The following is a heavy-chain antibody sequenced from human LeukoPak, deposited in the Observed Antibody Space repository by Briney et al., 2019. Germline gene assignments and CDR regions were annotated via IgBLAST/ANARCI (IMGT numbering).Heavy chain of an antibody. CDR3: ARGSPSYGDGPKARHLDY. Sequence: SETLSLTCAVYGGSFSGYYWSWIRQPPGKGLEWIGEINHSGSTNYNPSLKSRVTISVDTSKNQFSLKLSSVTAADTAVYYCARGSPSYGDGPKARHLDYWGQGTLVTVSS. V-gene: IGHV4-34*01. D-gene: IGHD4-17*01. CDR1: GGSFSGYY. CDR2: INHSGST. J-gene: IGHJ4*02.